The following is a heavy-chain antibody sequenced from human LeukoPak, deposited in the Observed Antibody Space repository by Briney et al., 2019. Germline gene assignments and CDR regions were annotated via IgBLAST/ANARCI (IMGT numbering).Heavy chain of an antibody. D-gene: IGHD4-17*01. Sequence: SETLSHTCAVYGGSFSGYYWSWIRQPPGKGLEWIGEINHSGSTNYNPSLKSRVTISVDTSKNQFSLKLSSVTAADTAVYYCARVNYGPTDYWGQGTLVTVSS. V-gene: IGHV4-34*01. CDR1: GGSFSGYY. J-gene: IGHJ4*02. CDR3: ARVNYGPTDY. CDR2: INHSGST.